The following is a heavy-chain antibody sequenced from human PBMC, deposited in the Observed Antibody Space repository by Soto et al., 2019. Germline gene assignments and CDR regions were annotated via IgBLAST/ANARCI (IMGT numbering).Heavy chain of an antibody. V-gene: IGHV4-34*01. CDR1: GGSFSGYQ. J-gene: IGHJ6*03. CDR2: INDSGNI. D-gene: IGHD3-10*01. Sequence: QVQLQQWGAGLLKPSETLSLTCAVYGGSFSGYQWSWIRQTPGQGLKWIGEINDSGNINYNPSLKSRVTSFLDTPKKQISLKLSSVSAADTAVYYCARGLILWFGELSRRGGYYYYMDVWGKGSTVIVSS. CDR3: ARGLILWFGELSRRGGYYYYMDV.